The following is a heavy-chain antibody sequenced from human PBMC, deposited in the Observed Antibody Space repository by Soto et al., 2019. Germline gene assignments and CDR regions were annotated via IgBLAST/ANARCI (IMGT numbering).Heavy chain of an antibody. D-gene: IGHD6-13*01. Sequence: GESLKISCQASGYSFTSYWIGWVRQMPGKGLEWMGIVYPGDADTRYSPSFQGQVTISADKSISTVYLQWTSLKASDTAIYYCARHYPLGIAAAIDCWGQGTLVTVSS. J-gene: IGHJ4*02. V-gene: IGHV5-51*01. CDR1: GYSFTSYW. CDR2: VYPGDADT. CDR3: ARHYPLGIAAAIDC.